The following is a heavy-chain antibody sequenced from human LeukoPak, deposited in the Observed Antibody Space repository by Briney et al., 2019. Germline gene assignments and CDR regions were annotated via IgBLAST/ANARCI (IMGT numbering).Heavy chain of an antibody. J-gene: IGHJ6*03. V-gene: IGHV4-61*02. CDR2: IYTSGST. Sequence: KTSETLSLTCSVSGGSVSNGNYYWSWIRQPAGKGLEWIGRIYTSGSTNYNPSLKSRVTISLDTSKNQFSLKLSSVTAADTAVYYCARDHRIAGRPPYYYYYMDVWGKGTTVTVSS. D-gene: IGHD6-6*01. CDR3: ARDHRIAGRPPYYYYYMDV. CDR1: GGSVSNGNYY.